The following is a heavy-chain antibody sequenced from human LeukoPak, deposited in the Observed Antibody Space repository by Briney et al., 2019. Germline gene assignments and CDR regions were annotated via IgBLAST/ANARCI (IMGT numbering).Heavy chain of an antibody. CDR1: GFTFCSYG. J-gene: IGHJ4*02. CDR2: ISGSGGST. V-gene: IGHV3-23*01. Sequence: GGSLRLSCAASGFTFCSYGMHWVRQAPGKGLEWVSAISGSGGSTYYADSVKGRFTISRDNSKNTLYLQMNSLRAEDTAVYYCAKTGSSWYNGYWGQGTLVTVSS. D-gene: IGHD6-13*01. CDR3: AKTGSSWYNGY.